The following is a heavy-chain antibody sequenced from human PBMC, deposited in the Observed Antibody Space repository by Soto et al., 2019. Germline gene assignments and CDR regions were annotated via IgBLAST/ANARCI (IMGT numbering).Heavy chain of an antibody. V-gene: IGHV4-4*02. CDR2: ISHRGST. J-gene: IGHJ5*02. Sequence: QVHLQESGPGLVKPSGTLALTCAVSGGSISSDKWWTWVHQPPGKGLEWIGEISHRGSTNYSPSLKSRLSLSVDTTKTQFSLRLTSVTAADTAVYYCAAIPLTSGVVSGRFDPWGQGIMVTVSS. D-gene: IGHD3-3*01. CDR3: AAIPLTSGVVSGRFDP. CDR1: GGSISSDKW.